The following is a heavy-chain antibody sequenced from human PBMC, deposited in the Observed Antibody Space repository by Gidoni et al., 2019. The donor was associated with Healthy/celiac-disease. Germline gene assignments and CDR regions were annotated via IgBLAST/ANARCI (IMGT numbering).Heavy chain of an antibody. CDR3: ARDQGAVDYYYYGMDV. CDR2: IWYDGSNK. V-gene: IGHV3-33*01. CDR1: GFTFSSYG. Sequence: QVQLVESGGGVVQPGRSLRLSCAASGFTFSSYGMHWVRQAPGKGREWVAVIWYDGSNKYYADSVKGRFTISRDNSKNTLYLQMNSLRAEDTAVYYCARDQGAVDYYYYGMDVWGQGTTVTVSS. D-gene: IGHD1-26*01. J-gene: IGHJ6*02.